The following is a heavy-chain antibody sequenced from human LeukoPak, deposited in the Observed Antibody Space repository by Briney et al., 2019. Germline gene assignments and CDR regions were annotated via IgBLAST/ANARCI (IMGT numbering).Heavy chain of an antibody. CDR2: TNPSGGST. J-gene: IGHJ4*02. D-gene: IGHD6-13*01. CDR1: GYTFTSHY. V-gene: IGHV1-46*01. Sequence: ASVKVSCKASGYTFTSHYMHWVRQAPGQGLEWMGITNPSGGSTSYPQKFQGRVTMTRDTSTSTVYMELSTLRSEDTAVYYCASSSSWYDPIDYWGQGTLVTVSS. CDR3: ASSSSWYDPIDY.